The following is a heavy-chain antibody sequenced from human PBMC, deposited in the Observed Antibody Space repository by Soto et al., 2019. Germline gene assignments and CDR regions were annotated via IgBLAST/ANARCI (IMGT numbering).Heavy chain of an antibody. V-gene: IGHV3-30*18. CDR3: AKSPNFYCRSYHCYKYYLDY. Sequence: QEQLVESGGGVVLLGRSLSLSCAASGFTFNTFGMHWVRQAPGKGLEWVAVISYDGSDKYYSDSVGGRFTISRDNSMNTLYLQMNSLRTEDTAVYYCAKSPNFYCRSYHCYKYYLDYWGQGTLVTVSS. D-gene: IGHD2-2*01. J-gene: IGHJ4*02. CDR1: GFTFNTFG. CDR2: ISYDGSDK.